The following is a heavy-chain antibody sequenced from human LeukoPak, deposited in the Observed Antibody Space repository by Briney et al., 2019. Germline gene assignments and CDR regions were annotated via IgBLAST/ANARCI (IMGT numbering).Heavy chain of an antibody. V-gene: IGHV4-34*01. J-gene: IGHJ4*02. Sequence: PSETLSLTCAVYGGSFSGYYWSWLRQPPGKGLEWIGEINHSGSTNYNPSLKSRVTISVDTPKNQFSLKLSSVTAADTAVYYCARVVAIAAAGTDYFDYWGQGTLVTVSS. CDR3: ARVVAIAAAGTDYFDY. D-gene: IGHD6-13*01. CDR1: GGSFSGYY. CDR2: INHSGST.